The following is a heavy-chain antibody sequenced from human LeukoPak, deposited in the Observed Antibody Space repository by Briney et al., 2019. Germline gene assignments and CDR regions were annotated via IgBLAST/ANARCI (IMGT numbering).Heavy chain of an antibody. J-gene: IGHJ4*02. D-gene: IGHD6-25*01. Sequence: SGGSLRLSCAASGFTFSSYSMNWVRQAPGKRLEWVSYISSSSSTIYYADSVKGRFTISRDNAKNSLYLQMNSLRAEDTAVYYCATPRGGSGVDYWGQGTLVTVSS. V-gene: IGHV3-48*01. CDR3: ATPRGGSGVDY. CDR1: GFTFSSYS. CDR2: ISSSSSTI.